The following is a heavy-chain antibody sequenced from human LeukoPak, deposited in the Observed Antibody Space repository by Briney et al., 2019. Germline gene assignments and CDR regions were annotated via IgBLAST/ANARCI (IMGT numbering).Heavy chain of an antibody. Sequence: GGSLRLSCAASGFTFSSYGMHWVRQAPGKGLEWVAVISDDGSNKYYVDSVKGRFTISRDNSKNTLYLQMNSLRAEDTAVYYCARALWSGPVYYGMDVWGQGTTVTVSS. CDR3: ARALWSGPVYYGMDV. CDR1: GFTFSSYG. D-gene: IGHD3-10*01. J-gene: IGHJ6*02. CDR2: ISDDGSNK. V-gene: IGHV3-30*03.